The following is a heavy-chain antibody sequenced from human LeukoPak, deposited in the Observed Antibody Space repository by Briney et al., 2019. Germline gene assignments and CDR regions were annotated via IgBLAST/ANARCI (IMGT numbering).Heavy chain of an antibody. Sequence: GGTLRLSCAASGFTFSSYGMSWVRQAPGKGLEWVSGINWNGGSTGYADSVKGRFTISRDNAKNSLYLQMNSLRAEDTALYYCARGGKQWRGGNYFDSWGQGTLVAVSS. CDR3: ARGGKQWRGGNYFDS. CDR1: GFTFSSYG. D-gene: IGHD6-19*01. J-gene: IGHJ4*02. V-gene: IGHV3-20*04. CDR2: INWNGGST.